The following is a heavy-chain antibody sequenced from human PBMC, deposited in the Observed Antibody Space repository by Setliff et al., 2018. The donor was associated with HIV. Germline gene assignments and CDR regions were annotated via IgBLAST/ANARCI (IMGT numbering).Heavy chain of an antibody. CDR1: GFTFSTYW. CDR2: INSDMI. Sequence: PGGSLRLSCAASGFTFSTYWMHWVRQSPGKGLVWVSRINSDMIYYADSVKGRFTISRDSATNSLYLQMNSLRADDTAVYYCARGYWEWEDSIGDAFDIWGQGTMVTVSS. V-gene: IGHV3-74*01. CDR3: ARGYWEWEDSIGDAFDI. D-gene: IGHD3-3*01. J-gene: IGHJ3*02.